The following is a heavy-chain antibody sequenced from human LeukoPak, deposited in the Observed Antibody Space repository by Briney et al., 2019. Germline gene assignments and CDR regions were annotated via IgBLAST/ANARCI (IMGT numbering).Heavy chain of an antibody. CDR1: GGTISSHA. CDR3: ARGAGTSPIYY. Sequence: ASVKVSCKASGGTISSHAISWVRHAPGQGLEWMGGIIPIFGAAKYAQKFQGRVTITTDESTSTAYMELSSLTTEDTAVYYCARGAGTSPIYYWGQGTLVTVSS. CDR2: IIPIFGAA. V-gene: IGHV1-69*05. J-gene: IGHJ4*02. D-gene: IGHD1-7*01.